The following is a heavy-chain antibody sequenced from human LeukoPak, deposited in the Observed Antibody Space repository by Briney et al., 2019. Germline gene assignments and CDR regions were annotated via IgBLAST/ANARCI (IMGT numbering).Heavy chain of an antibody. Sequence: ASVKVSCKASGYTFTSYGISWVRQAPGQGLEWMGWISAYNGNTNYAQKLQGRVTMTTDTSTSTAYMELRSLRSADTAVYYCARGRWNWNEETNWFDPWGQGMLVTVSS. D-gene: IGHD1-1*01. CDR1: GYTFTSYG. CDR3: ARGRWNWNEETNWFDP. CDR2: ISAYNGNT. J-gene: IGHJ5*02. V-gene: IGHV1-18*01.